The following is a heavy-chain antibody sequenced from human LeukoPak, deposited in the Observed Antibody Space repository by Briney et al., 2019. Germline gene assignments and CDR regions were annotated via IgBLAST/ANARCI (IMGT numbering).Heavy chain of an antibody. CDR2: IYTSGST. Sequence: SETLSLTCTVSGGSISSYYWSWIRQPAGKGLEWIGRIYTSGSTNYNPSLKSRVTMSVDTSKNQFSLKLSSVTAADTAVYYCARDLRGAWSSSSSSTVFDYWGQGTLVTVSS. J-gene: IGHJ4*02. CDR3: ARDLRGAWSSSSSSTVFDY. CDR1: GGSISSYY. V-gene: IGHV4-4*07. D-gene: IGHD6-6*01.